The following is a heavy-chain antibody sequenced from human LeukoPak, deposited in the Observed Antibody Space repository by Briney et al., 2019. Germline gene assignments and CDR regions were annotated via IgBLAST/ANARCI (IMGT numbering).Heavy chain of an antibody. CDR1: GYTLTELS. CDR3: ARGQLVPRSLDY. Sequence: ASVKVSCKVSGYTLTELSIHWVRQSPGKGLEWMGGFDPEDAETIYAQEFQGRVTMTEDTSTDTAYMELSRLRSDDTAVYYCARGQLVPRSLDYWGQGTLVTVSS. D-gene: IGHD6-6*01. J-gene: IGHJ4*02. V-gene: IGHV1-24*01. CDR2: FDPEDAET.